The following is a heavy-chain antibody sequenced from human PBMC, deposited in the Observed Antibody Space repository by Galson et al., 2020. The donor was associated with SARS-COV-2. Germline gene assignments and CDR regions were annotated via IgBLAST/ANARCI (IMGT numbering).Heavy chain of an antibody. J-gene: IGHJ6*02. V-gene: IGHV3-33*01. CDR3: ARDDTVTNAHYGMDV. CDR1: GFTFSSYG. Sequence: GESLKISCAASGFTFSSYGMHWVRQAPGKGLEWVAVIWYDGSNKYYADSVKGRFTISRDNSKNTLYLQMNSLRAEDTAVYYCARDDTVTNAHYGMDVWGQGTTVTVSS. CDR2: IWYDGSNK. D-gene: IGHD4-17*01.